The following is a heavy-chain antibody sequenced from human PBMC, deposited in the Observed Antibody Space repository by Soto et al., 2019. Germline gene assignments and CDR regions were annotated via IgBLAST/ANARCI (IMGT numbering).Heavy chain of an antibody. D-gene: IGHD6-19*01. CDR3: AIDGSSGWHFDS. CDR2: IMKDGSQK. J-gene: IGHJ4*02. Sequence: QAGGSLSLSCEASGFTFSTYWMSWVRQAPGKGLEWVANIMKDGSQKYLVDSVKGRFTISRDNAKNSLYLQMNSLRAEDTAVYYCAIDGSSGWHFDSWGQGTLVTVSS. CDR1: GFTFSTYW. V-gene: IGHV3-7*01.